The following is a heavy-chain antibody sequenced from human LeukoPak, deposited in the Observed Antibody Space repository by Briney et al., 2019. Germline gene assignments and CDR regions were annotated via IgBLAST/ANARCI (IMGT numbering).Heavy chain of an antibody. Sequence: ETLSLTCTVSGGSISSYYWSWIRQPPGKGLEWVADIKKDGSVKDYVDSVKGRFTISRDNAKNSLYLQMDSLRAEDTAVYYCATYTNWVAGDVWGQGTTVSVSS. CDR3: ATYTNWVAGDV. V-gene: IGHV3-7*01. D-gene: IGHD7-27*01. CDR1: GGSISSYY. CDR2: IKKDGSVK. J-gene: IGHJ6*02.